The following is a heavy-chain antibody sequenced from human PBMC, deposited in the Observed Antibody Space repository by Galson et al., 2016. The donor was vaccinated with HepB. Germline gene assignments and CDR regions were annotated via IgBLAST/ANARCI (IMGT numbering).Heavy chain of an antibody. CDR1: EFTFSNYA. Sequence: SLRLSCAASEFTFSNYAMHWVRQAPGKGLEWVAVISYDGTNKNYVDSVKGRFTISRDNSKNTLSLQMNSLRAEDTAVYYCARDLAGDYADYYFYYAMDVWGQGTTVTVSS. CDR3: ARDLAGDYADYYFYYAMDV. J-gene: IGHJ6*02. V-gene: IGHV3-30*03. CDR2: ISYDGTNK. D-gene: IGHD4-17*01.